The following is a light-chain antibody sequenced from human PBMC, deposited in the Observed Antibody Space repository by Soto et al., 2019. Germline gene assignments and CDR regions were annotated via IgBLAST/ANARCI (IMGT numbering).Light chain of an antibody. CDR2: DAI. Sequence: EIVLTQSPATLSLSPGERATLSCRASQSVSSYLAWYQQKPGQPPRLLIYDAINRATDIPSRFSGSGSGTDFTLTIRSLEPEDFAVYYCQHRSNWPLTFGPGTKVDIK. V-gene: IGKV3-11*01. CDR1: QSVSSY. J-gene: IGKJ3*01. CDR3: QHRSNWPLT.